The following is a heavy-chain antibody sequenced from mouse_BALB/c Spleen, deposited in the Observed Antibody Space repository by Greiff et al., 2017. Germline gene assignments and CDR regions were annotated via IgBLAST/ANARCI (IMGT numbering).Heavy chain of an antibody. Sequence: VQVVESGPGLVAPSQSLSITCTVSGFSLTSYGVHWVRQPPGKGLEWLGVIWAGGSTNYNSALMSRLSISKDNSKSQVFLKMNSLQTDDTAMYYCASIYYGNYVDAMGYWGQGTSVTVSS. V-gene: IGHV2-9*02. CDR3: ASIYYGNYVDAMGY. CDR2: IWAGGST. CDR1: GFSLTSYG. D-gene: IGHD2-1*01. J-gene: IGHJ4*01.